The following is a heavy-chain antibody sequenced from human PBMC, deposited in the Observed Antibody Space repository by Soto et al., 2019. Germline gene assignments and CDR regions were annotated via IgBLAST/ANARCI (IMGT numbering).Heavy chain of an antibody. CDR2: INPATGNT. V-gene: IGHV1-3*01. CDR3: ARRYKSAGWLEP. J-gene: IGHJ5*02. CDR1: GYSFATDA. Sequence: QVQLVQSGAEVKKPGTSVKVSCKASGYSFATDAIHWVRQAPGQGLEWMGWINPATGNTEYSDKFQDRVTFTRDTSATTAYMELRGLRSEDTAVYYCARRYKSAGWLEPWGQGTLVTVSS. D-gene: IGHD1-1*01.